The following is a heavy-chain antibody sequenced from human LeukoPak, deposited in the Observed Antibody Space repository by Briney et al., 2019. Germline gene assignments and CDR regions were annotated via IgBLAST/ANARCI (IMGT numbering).Heavy chain of an antibody. Sequence: GGSLRLSCAASGFTFSSYGVHWVRQAPGKGLEWVAVISYDGSNKYYADSVKGRFTIPKDNAKNTVYLQMNSLRAEDTAVYYCVSFYETYWGRGTLVTVSS. D-gene: IGHD2/OR15-2a*01. CDR2: ISYDGSNK. CDR1: GFTFSSYG. V-gene: IGHV3-30*03. J-gene: IGHJ4*02. CDR3: VSFYETY.